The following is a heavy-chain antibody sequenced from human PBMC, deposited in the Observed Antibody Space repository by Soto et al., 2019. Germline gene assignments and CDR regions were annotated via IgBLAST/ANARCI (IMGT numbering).Heavy chain of an antibody. CDR3: ARIGGYHGPLDY. D-gene: IGHD6-25*01. CDR1: GVSISSYF. Sequence: NPLETLSLTCSVSGVSISSYFWSWIRQAPGRGLEWIGYTYHRGSTNYSPSLRSRVAISLDTSENQFSLKVNSVTAADTAVYYCARIGGYHGPLDYWGQGTPVTVSS. CDR2: TYHRGST. V-gene: IGHV4-59*01. J-gene: IGHJ4*02.